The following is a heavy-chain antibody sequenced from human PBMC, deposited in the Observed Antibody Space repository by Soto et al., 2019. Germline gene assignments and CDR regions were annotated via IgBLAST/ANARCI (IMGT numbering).Heavy chain of an antibody. CDR3: AKERAVAGARWFDP. D-gene: IGHD6-19*01. CDR1: GGTFSSYA. V-gene: IGHV1-69*01. Sequence: QVQLVQSGAEVKKPGSSVKVSCKASGGTFSSYAISWVRQAPGQGLEWMGGIIPIFGTANYAQKFQGRVTITADESTSTAYMELSRLRSDDTVLYYCAKERAVAGARWFDPWGQGTLVTVSS. CDR2: IIPIFGTA. J-gene: IGHJ5*02.